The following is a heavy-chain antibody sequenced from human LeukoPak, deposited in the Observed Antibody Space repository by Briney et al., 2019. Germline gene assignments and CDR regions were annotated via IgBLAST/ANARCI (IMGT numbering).Heavy chain of an antibody. Sequence: SETLSLTCTVSGGSISSHYWSWIRQPPGKGLEWIGYIYYSGSTYYNPSLKSRVTISVDTSKNQFSLKLSSVTAADTAVYYCARGLNGYLEDWGQGTLVTVSS. J-gene: IGHJ4*02. CDR3: ARGLNGYLED. CDR2: IYYSGST. CDR1: GGSISSHY. D-gene: IGHD5-24*01. V-gene: IGHV4-59*11.